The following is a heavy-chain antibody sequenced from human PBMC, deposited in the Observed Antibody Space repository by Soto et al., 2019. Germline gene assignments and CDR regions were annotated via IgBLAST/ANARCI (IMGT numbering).Heavy chain of an antibody. J-gene: IGHJ6*02. Sequence: GGSLRLSCAASGFTFSNAWMNWVRQAPGKGLEWVGRIKSKTDGGTTDYAAPVKGRFTISRDDSKHTLYLQMNSLKTDDTAVYYCTTTPFKSGIQLWTDHDYYYYGMDVWGQGTTVTVSS. V-gene: IGHV3-15*07. D-gene: IGHD5-18*01. CDR2: IKSKTDGGTT. CDR1: GFTFSNAW. CDR3: TTTPFKSGIQLWTDHDYYYYGMDV.